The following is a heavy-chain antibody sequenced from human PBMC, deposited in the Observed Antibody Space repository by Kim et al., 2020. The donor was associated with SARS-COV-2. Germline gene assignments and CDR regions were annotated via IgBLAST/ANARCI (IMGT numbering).Heavy chain of an antibody. V-gene: IGHV6-1*01. Sequence: WYNDSAISVKSRISITADTSKNQLCLQLNSVTSDDTAVYYCARQAGNAFDYWGQGTVVTVSS. CDR2: WYN. D-gene: IGHD3-10*01. CDR3: ARQAGNAFDY. J-gene: IGHJ3*01.